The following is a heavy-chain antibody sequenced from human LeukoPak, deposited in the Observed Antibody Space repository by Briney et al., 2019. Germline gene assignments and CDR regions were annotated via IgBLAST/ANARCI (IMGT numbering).Heavy chain of an antibody. CDR2: INPNSGGT. Sequence: GASVKVSCKASGYTFSGNYMHWVRQAPGQGLEWMGWINPNSGGTNYAQKFQGRVTMTRDTSISTAYMELSRLRSDDTAVYYCARDGLRDSSGYCFDYWGQGTLVTVSS. CDR3: ARDGLRDSSGYCFDY. CDR1: GYTFSGNY. D-gene: IGHD3-22*01. J-gene: IGHJ4*02. V-gene: IGHV1-2*02.